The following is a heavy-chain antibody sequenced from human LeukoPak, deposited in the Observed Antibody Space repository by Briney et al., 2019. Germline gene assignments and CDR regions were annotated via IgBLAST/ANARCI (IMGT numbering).Heavy chain of an antibody. CDR2: ISYDGSNK. CDR3: ARDRILEY. CDR1: GFTFSSYA. Sequence: GGSLRLSCAASGFTFSSYAMHWVRQAPGKGLEWVAVISYDGSNKYYADSVKGRFTISRDNSKNSLYLQMNSLRAEDTAVYYCARDRILEYWGQGTLVTVSS. J-gene: IGHJ4*02. V-gene: IGHV3-30*04. D-gene: IGHD1-1*01.